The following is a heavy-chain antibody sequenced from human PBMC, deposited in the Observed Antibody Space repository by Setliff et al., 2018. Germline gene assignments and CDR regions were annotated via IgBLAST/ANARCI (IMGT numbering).Heavy chain of an antibody. V-gene: IGHV1-18*01. CDR1: GYTFTNFG. Sequence: ASVKVSCKASGYTFTNFGITWVRQAPGQGLEWMGWINNYNFNTNYAQKLQGRVTMAIDTSTSTAYMELRSLRSDDTAVYYCERLVRYCSTTSCQRTSGDDFWGLGTLVTVSS. D-gene: IGHD2-2*01. J-gene: IGHJ4*02. CDR2: INNYNFNT. CDR3: ERLVRYCSTTSCQRTSGDDF.